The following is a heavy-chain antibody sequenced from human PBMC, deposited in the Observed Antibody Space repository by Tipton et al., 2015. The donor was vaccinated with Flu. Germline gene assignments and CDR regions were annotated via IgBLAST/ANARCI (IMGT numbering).Heavy chain of an antibody. Sequence: TLSLTCTVSGGSISGYYWSWIRQPPGQGLEWIGCVYYSGPTRYNSSLKSRVTISVDTSKNQFSLKLSSVTAADTAVYYCARESDIVAPRYFDYWGQGTLVTVSS. D-gene: IGHD5-12*01. J-gene: IGHJ4*02. V-gene: IGHV4-59*08. CDR1: GGSISGYY. CDR2: VYYSGPT. CDR3: ARESDIVAPRYFDY.